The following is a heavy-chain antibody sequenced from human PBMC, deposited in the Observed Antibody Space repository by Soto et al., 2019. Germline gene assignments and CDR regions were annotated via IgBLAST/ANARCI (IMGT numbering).Heavy chain of an antibody. CDR2: IYYSGTT. V-gene: IGHV4-59*01. Sequence: QVQLQESGPGLVKPSETLSLTCTVSGDSINNYYWSWVRQPPGKGLEWIGYIYYSGTTTYNPSLTSRVTISVHPSKNQFSLKLSSVTAADTAVYYCARGGYSYGAQYYFDYWGQGTLVTVSS. CDR3: ARGGYSYGAQYYFDY. D-gene: IGHD5-18*01. CDR1: GDSINNYY. J-gene: IGHJ4*02.